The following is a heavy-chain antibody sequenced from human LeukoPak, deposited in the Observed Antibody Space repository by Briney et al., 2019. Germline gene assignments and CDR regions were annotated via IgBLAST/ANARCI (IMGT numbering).Heavy chain of an antibody. D-gene: IGHD3-3*01. Sequence: SETLSLTCTVSGGSISSSSYYWGWIRQPPGKGLEWIGSIYYSGSTYYNPSLKSQVTISVDTSKNQFSLKLSSVTAADTAVYYCASWGFYDFWSGYYYYFDYWGQGTLVTVSS. CDR2: IYYSGST. J-gene: IGHJ4*02. V-gene: IGHV4-39*01. CDR3: ASWGFYDFWSGYYYYFDY. CDR1: GGSISSSSYY.